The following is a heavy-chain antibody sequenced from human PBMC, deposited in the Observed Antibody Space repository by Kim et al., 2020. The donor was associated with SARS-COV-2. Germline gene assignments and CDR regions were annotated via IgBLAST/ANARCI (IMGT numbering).Heavy chain of an antibody. J-gene: IGHJ6*01. Sequence: SETLSLTCNVSSGSISSYYWSWIRQPPGKGLEWIGYIYNSGNTNYNPSLKSRVTISVDASKNQFSLKLSSVTAADTAVYYCARGVKTGGTTIYYYYDMDV. CDR3: ARGVKTGGTTIYYYYDMDV. CDR2: IYNSGNT. V-gene: IGHV4-59*01. D-gene: IGHD1-1*01. CDR1: SGSISSYY.